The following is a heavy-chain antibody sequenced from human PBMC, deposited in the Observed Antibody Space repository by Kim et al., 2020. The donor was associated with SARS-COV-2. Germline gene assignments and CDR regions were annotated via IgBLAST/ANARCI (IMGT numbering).Heavy chain of an antibody. Sequence: GGSLRLSCAASGFTFSSYWMHWVRQAPGKGLVWVSRINSDGSSTNYADSVKGRFTISRDNVKNTLYLQMNSLRAEDTAVYYCVRGREVLRYFDWLSKDWYFDLWGRGTLVTVSS. D-gene: IGHD3-9*01. J-gene: IGHJ2*01. V-gene: IGHV3-74*01. CDR1: GFTFSSYW. CDR3: VRGREVLRYFDWLSKDWYFDL. CDR2: INSDGSST.